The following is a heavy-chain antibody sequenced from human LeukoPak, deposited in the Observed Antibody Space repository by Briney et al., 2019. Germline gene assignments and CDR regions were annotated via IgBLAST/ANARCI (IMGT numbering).Heavy chain of an antibody. CDR3: ARLAWDPRFRLFITGTTRLFWFDP. D-gene: IGHD1-7*01. CDR1: GDSFNSSGYY. CDR2: IYYSGST. Sequence: KPSETLSLTCTVSGDSFNSSGYYWGWIRQPPGKGLEWIGSIYYSGSTYYNPSLKSRVTISVDTSKNQFSLKLSSVTAADTAVYYCARLAWDPRFRLFITGTTRLFWFDPWGQGTLVTVSS. J-gene: IGHJ5*02. V-gene: IGHV4-39*01.